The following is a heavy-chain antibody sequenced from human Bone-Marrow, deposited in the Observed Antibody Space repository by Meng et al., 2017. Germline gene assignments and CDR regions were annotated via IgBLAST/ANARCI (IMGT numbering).Heavy chain of an antibody. CDR3: ARDWDDGDYYFDY. J-gene: IGHJ4*02. D-gene: IGHD1-26*01. V-gene: IGHV3-33*01. Sequence: GESLKISCAASGFTFSSYGMHWVRQAPGKGLEWVAVIWYDGSNKYYADSVKGRFTISRDNSKNTLYLQINSLRAEDTAVYYCARDWDDGDYYFDYWGQGTLVTVSS. CDR2: IWYDGSNK. CDR1: GFTFSSYG.